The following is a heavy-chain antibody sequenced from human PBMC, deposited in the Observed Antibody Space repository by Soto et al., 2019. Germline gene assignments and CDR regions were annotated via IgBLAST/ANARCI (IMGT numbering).Heavy chain of an antibody. Sequence: SVKVSCKASGYTFTSYAMHWVRQAPGQRLEWMGWISAYNGNTNYAQKLQGRVTMTTDTSTSTAYMELRSLRSDDTAVYYCARWFGELLIADYWGQGTLVTVSS. D-gene: IGHD3-10*01. CDR1: GYTFTSYA. CDR2: ISAYNGNT. V-gene: IGHV1-18*01. CDR3: ARWFGELLIADY. J-gene: IGHJ4*02.